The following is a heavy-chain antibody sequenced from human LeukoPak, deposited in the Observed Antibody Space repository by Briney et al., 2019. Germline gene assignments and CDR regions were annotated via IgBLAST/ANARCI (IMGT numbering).Heavy chain of an antibody. V-gene: IGHV4-59*02. CDR1: GGSVSGYY. J-gene: IGHJ4*02. Sequence: SETLSLTCTVSGGSVSGYYWSWIRQPPGKGLEWIGYIYYSGSTNYNPSLKSRVTISVDTSKNQFSLKLSSVTAADTAVYYCARGSLDYYDSSGYYYWGQGTLVTVSS. CDR2: IYYSGST. D-gene: IGHD3-22*01. CDR3: ARGSLDYYDSSGYYY.